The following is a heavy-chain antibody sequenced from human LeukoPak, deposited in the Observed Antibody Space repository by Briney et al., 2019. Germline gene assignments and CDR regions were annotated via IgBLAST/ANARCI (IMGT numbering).Heavy chain of an antibody. CDR3: AKNRGWRQIAPFDY. V-gene: IGHV3-21*04. J-gene: IGHJ4*02. Sequence: GGSLRLSCAASGFTFSSYSMNWVRQAPGKGLEWVSSISSSSSYIYYADSVKGRFTISRDNAKNSLYLQMNSLRAEDTAVYYCAKNRGWRQIAPFDYWGQGTLVTVSS. CDR1: GFTFSSYS. D-gene: IGHD5-24*01. CDR2: ISSSSSYI.